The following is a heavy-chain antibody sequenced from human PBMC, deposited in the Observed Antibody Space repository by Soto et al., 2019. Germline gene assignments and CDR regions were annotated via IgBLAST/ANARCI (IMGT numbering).Heavy chain of an antibody. D-gene: IGHD3-10*01. V-gene: IGHV1-69*08. CDR2: IIPILGIA. Sequence: QVQLVQSGAEVKKPGSSVKVSCKASGGTFSSYTISWVRQAPGQGLEWMGRIIPILGIANYAQKFQGRVTITADKSTSTAYMELSSLRSEDTAVYYCARDGTYYYGSGSYYNVSNFDCWGQGTLVTVSS. CDR3: ARDGTYYYGSGSYYNVSNFDC. CDR1: GGTFSSYT. J-gene: IGHJ4*02.